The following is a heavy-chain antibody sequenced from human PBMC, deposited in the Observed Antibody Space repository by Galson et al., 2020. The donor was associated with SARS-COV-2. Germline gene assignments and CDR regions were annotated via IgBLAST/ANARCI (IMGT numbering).Heavy chain of an antibody. J-gene: IGHJ6*02. V-gene: IGHV3-53*01. D-gene: IGHD6-19*01. CDR1: EFTLSTKY. Sequence: GESLKISCAASEFTLSTKYMTWVRRAPGKGLEWVSVIYNNDRTYYADSVKGRFTISRDNAKNTLYLQMNSLRVEDTAVYYCARGELTVAGYFSPNYYYYGMDVWGQGTTVTVSS. CDR3: ARGELTVAGYFSPNYYYYGMDV. CDR2: IYNNDRT.